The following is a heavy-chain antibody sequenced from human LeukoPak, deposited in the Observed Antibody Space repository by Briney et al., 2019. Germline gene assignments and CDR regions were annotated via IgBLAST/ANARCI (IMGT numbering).Heavy chain of an antibody. CDR1: GGSISSNSYY. CDR3: ARHVASYDFDF. J-gene: IGHJ4*02. D-gene: IGHD2-21*01. Sequence: SETLSLTCSVSGGSISSNSYYWGWLRQPPGKGLEWIGSIYNSGSTYYNPSLESRVTVSVDRTKNQFSLKLTSVTASDTAVYYCARHVASYDFDFWGQGTLVTVSS. CDR2: IYNSGST. V-gene: IGHV4-39*01.